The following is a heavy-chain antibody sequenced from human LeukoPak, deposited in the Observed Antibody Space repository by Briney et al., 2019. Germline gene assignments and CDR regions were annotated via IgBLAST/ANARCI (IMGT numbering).Heavy chain of an antibody. CDR2: ISPSGTDI. Sequence: PGGSLRLSCAVSAFTFSDNYMTWIRQAPGKGLESVSYISPSGTDISYADSVKGRFTISRDNAKNSVYLEMNTLRAEDTALYYCASGSTLDYWGQGTLVTVSS. CDR1: AFTFSDNY. D-gene: IGHD3-10*01. J-gene: IGHJ4*02. CDR3: ASGSTLDY. V-gene: IGHV3-11*04.